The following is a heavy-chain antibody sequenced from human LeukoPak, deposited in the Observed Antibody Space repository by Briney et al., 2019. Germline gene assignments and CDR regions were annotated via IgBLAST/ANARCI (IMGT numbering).Heavy chain of an antibody. D-gene: IGHD6-19*01. V-gene: IGHV3-23*01. CDR1: GFTFSSFA. J-gene: IGHJ6*02. Sequence: GGSLRLSCAASGFTFSSFAMSWVRQAPGKGLEWVSILSGSGGSTNFADSVKGRFTISRDNSKKTLYLQMNSLRAEDTAVYYCASLSLSVAGTGYYYYGMDVWGQGTTVTVSS. CDR2: LSGSGGST. CDR3: ASLSLSVAGTGYYYYGMDV.